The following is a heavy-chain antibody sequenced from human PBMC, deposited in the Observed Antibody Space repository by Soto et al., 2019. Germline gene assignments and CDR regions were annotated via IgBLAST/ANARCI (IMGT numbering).Heavy chain of an antibody. J-gene: IGHJ6*02. CDR3: ARFPAAAGDYYYGLDV. D-gene: IGHD6-13*01. V-gene: IGHV1-46*01. CDR2: INPCSGST. CDR1: GYTFTNYY. Sequence: ASVKVSCKASGYTFTNYYIHWLRQAPGQGLEWMGLINPCSGSTTYAQKFRGRVTMTRDTSTSTVYMDLSGLRSEDTAMYYCARFPAAAGDYYYGLDVWGQGTTVTVSS.